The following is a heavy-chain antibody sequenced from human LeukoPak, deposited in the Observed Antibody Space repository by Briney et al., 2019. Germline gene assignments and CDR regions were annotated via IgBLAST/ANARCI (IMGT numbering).Heavy chain of an antibody. CDR2: INHSGST. J-gene: IGHJ4*02. Sequence: PSETLSLTCAVYGGSFSGYYWSWIRQPPGKGLEWIGEINHSGSTNYNPSLKSRVTISVDTSKNQFSLKLSSVTAADTAMYYCARDRPHYYDSSGYYGNIDYWGQGTLVTVSS. CDR3: ARDRPHYYDSSGYYGNIDY. CDR1: GGSFSGYY. D-gene: IGHD3-22*01. V-gene: IGHV4-34*01.